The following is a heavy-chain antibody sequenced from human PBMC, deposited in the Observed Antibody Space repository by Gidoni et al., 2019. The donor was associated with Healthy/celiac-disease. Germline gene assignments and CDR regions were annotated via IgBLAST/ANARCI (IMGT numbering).Heavy chain of an antibody. J-gene: IGHJ3*02. Sequence: QVQLVESGGGVVQPGRSLRLSCAASGFTFSSYGMHGVRQAPGKGLEWVAVIWYDGSNQYYADSVKGRFTISRDNSKNTLYLQMNSLRAEDTAVYYCAREDRTPRYAFDIWGQGTMVTVSS. CDR1: GFTFSSYG. V-gene: IGHV3-33*01. CDR2: IWYDGSNQ. D-gene: IGHD2-15*01. CDR3: AREDRTPRYAFDI.